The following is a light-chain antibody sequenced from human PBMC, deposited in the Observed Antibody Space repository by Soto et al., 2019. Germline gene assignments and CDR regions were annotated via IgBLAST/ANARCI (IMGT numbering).Light chain of an antibody. CDR3: QQRNDWGS. Sequence: EVVLTQYPATLSLSPGERATLSCRASQSVGAQFAWYQQKPGQSPRLLIYGASNRASGLSARFSGSGSGTDFTLTIGSLEPEYSAFYYCQQRNDWGSFGGGTRVEIK. V-gene: IGKV3-11*01. CDR1: QSVGAQ. J-gene: IGKJ4*01. CDR2: GAS.